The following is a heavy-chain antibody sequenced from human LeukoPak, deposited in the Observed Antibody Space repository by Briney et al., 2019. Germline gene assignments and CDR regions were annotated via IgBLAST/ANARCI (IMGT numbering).Heavy chain of an antibody. CDR1: GFTFSSYW. CDR3: ARGFRGPNFDY. CDR2: INQYGSEK. D-gene: IGHD3-10*01. J-gene: IGHJ4*02. V-gene: IGHV3-7*03. Sequence: GGSLRLSCAASGFTFSSYWMNWVRQAPGKGLEWVTNINQYGSEKSYVDSVKGRFTISRDNAKNSLYLQMNSLRVEDTAVYYCARGFRGPNFDYWGQGTLVTVSS.